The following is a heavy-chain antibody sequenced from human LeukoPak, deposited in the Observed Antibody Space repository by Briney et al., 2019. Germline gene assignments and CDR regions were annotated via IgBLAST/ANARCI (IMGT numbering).Heavy chain of an antibody. CDR3: AKDDGGATTFDY. D-gene: IGHD1-26*01. CDR1: GFTLSSYG. CDR2: ISYDGSNK. Sequence: GGSLRLSCAASGFTLSSYGMHWVRQAPGKGLEWVAVISYDGSNKYYADSVKGRFTISRDNSKNTLYLQMNSLRAEDTAVYYCAKDDGGATTFDYWGQGTLVTVSS. V-gene: IGHV3-30*18. J-gene: IGHJ4*02.